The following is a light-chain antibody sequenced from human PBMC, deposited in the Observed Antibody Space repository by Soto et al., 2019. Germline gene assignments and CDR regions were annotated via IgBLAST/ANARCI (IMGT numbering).Light chain of an antibody. J-gene: IGKJ3*01. CDR1: QSVYNN. Sequence: EIVMTQSPATLSVSPGERATLSCRASQSVYNNLAWYQQKPGQAPRLLIYGASTRATGIPARFSGSGSETEFTLTISSLQSEDFATYYCQKYNSAPLAFGPGTKVDIK. CDR2: GAS. V-gene: IGKV3-15*01. CDR3: QKYNSAPLA.